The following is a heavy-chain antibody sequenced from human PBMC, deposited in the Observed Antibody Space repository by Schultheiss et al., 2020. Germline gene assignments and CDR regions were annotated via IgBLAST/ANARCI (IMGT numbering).Heavy chain of an antibody. D-gene: IGHD2-8*01. CDR3: ARGEGYCTNGVCLYYFDY. CDR2: INHSGST. J-gene: IGHJ4*02. CDR1: GGSISGYY. Sequence: SETLSLTCTVSGGSISGYYWSWIRQPPGKGLEWIGEINHSGSTNYNPSLKSRVTMSVDTSKNQFSLKLSSVTAADTAVYYCARGEGYCTNGVCLYYFDYWGQGTLVTVSS. V-gene: IGHV4-34*01.